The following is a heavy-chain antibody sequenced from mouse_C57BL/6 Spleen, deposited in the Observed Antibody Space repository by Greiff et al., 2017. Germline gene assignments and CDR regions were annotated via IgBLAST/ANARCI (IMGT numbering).Heavy chain of an antibody. J-gene: IGHJ4*01. V-gene: IGHV1-18*01. CDR3: ARSGYGNRYYYAMDY. D-gene: IGHD2-1*01. CDR1: GYTFTDYN. CDR2: INPNNGGT. Sequence: VQLKESGPELVKPGASVKIPCKASGYTFTDYNMDWVKQSHGKSLEWIGDINPNNGGTIYNQKFKGKATLTVDKSSSTAYMELRSLTSEDTAVYYCARSGYGNRYYYAMDYWGQGTSVTVSS.